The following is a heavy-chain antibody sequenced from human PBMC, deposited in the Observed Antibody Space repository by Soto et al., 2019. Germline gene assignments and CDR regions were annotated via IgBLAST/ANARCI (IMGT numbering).Heavy chain of an antibody. Sequence: SVKVYFKASGGPFNSLGTSSVRQAAGQGLDWMGVIIPLYGTVNYAQKFHGRVSITADKSTSTAYMDLNSLRSDDTAVYYCARVRVIRGVIPSHFGLWGQGTQVTVSS. J-gene: IGHJ4*02. CDR1: GGPFNSLG. CDR3: ARVRVIRGVIPSHFGL. CDR2: IIPLYGTV. V-gene: IGHV1-69*06. D-gene: IGHD2-21*01.